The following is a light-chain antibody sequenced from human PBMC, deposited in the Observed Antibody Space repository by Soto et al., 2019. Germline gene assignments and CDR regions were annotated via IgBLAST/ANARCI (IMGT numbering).Light chain of an antibody. J-gene: IGLJ3*02. CDR1: SGHSGYI. Sequence: QSVLTQSSSAPASLGSSVKLTCTLSSGHSGYIIAWHQQQPGKAPRYLMKLEGSGSYNKGSGVPDRFSGSSSGADRYLTISNLQFEDEADYYCETWDDNAWVFGGGTKLTVL. CDR2: LEGSGSY. V-gene: IGLV4-60*02. CDR3: ETWDDNAWV.